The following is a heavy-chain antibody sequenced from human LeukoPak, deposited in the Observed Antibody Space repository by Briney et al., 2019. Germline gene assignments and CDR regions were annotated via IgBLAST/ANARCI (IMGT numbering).Heavy chain of an antibody. Sequence: PSETLSLTCSVSNGAVKNHYWTWIRQPPGQGLEWIGNFLYSGTTTYRASLDSRLIISVDNSKNTVSLRLCSVTAADTAVYYCATLVYSGSRYHFDTWGQGTLVTVSS. CDR2: FLYSGTT. D-gene: IGHD1-26*01. CDR3: ATLVYSGSRYHFDT. J-gene: IGHJ4*02. V-gene: IGHV4-59*02. CDR1: NGAVKNHY.